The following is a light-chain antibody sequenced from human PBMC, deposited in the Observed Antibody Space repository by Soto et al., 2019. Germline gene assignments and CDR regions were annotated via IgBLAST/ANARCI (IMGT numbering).Light chain of an antibody. J-gene: IGKJ4*01. CDR1: QSVSSSY. CDR3: QQYGCSPLT. V-gene: IGKV3-20*01. CDR2: GAS. Sequence: EIVLPQSPGTLSLSPGERTTLSCRASQSVSSSYLAWYQQTPDQAPRLLIYGASSRATGIPDRFSGSWSGTAFTLTITRLETEDFAADYCQQYGCSPLTFGGGTKVEIK.